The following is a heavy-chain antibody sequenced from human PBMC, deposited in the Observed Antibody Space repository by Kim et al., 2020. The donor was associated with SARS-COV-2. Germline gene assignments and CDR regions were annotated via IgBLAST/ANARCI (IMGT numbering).Heavy chain of an antibody. J-gene: IGHJ4*02. Sequence: QKFQGRVTITADESTSTAYMELSSLRSEDAAMYYCARMGRSGWYRYYFDYWGQGTLVTVSS. D-gene: IGHD6-19*01. V-gene: IGHV1-69*01. CDR3: ARMGRSGWYRYYFDY.